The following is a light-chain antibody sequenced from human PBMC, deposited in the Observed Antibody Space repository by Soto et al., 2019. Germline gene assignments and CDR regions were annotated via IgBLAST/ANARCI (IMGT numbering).Light chain of an antibody. V-gene: IGLV1-40*01. CDR1: SSNIGAGYD. CDR2: GNI. Sequence: QSVLTQPPSVSGAPGQRVTISCTGSSSNIGAGYDVHWYQQHPGTAPKLLIFGNINRPSGVPNRFSGSKSGTSASLAITGLQAEDEGDYYWQSYDSILSARYVFGPGTKVTVL. CDR3: QSYDSILSARYV. J-gene: IGLJ1*01.